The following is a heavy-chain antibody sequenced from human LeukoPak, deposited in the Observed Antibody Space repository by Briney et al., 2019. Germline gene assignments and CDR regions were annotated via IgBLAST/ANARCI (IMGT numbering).Heavy chain of an antibody. V-gene: IGHV3-7*03. Sequence: GGSLRLSCTASGFTFIDYWIYWIRQAPGKGLERVATIKQDGGEKYYGDSVKGRFTISRDNAKNSLYLQMNSLRAEDTAMYYCARSSNSNNYFDYWGQGTLVTVSS. J-gene: IGHJ4*02. CDR2: IKQDGGEK. CDR3: ARSSNSNNYFDY. CDR1: GFTFIDYW. D-gene: IGHD6-13*01.